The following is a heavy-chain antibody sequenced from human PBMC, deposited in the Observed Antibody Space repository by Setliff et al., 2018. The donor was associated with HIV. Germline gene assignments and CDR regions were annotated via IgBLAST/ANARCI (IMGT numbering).Heavy chain of an antibody. V-gene: IGHV4-31*03. J-gene: IGHJ2*01. CDR3: ARDDHYYDSGSLYSDWYFDL. CDR1: GDSISSGSDY. CDR2: IYYTGTT. Sequence: PSETLSLTCTVSGDSISSGSDYWSWIRQHPWKGLEWIGYIYYTGTTYFNPSLKNRLSISVDTSKNQFSLRVTSVTAADSAVYYCARDDHYYDSGSLYSDWYFDLWGRGALVTVSS. D-gene: IGHD3-10*01.